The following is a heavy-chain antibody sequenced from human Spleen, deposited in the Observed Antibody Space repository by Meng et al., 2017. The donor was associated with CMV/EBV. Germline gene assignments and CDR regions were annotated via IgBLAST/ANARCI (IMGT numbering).Heavy chain of an antibody. CDR3: AHRQYDASGSYPTFDC. Sequence: SGPTLVKPTQTLTLTCSFSGFSLTSHGVGVGWIRQPPGKALEWLALIYWNDDKRYSPSLENRVTITKDTSKKQVVLTMTNMDPVDTGTYYCAHRQYDASGSYPTFDCWGQGTLVTVSS. CDR2: IYWNDDK. D-gene: IGHD3-10*01. V-gene: IGHV2-5*01. CDR1: GFSLTSHGVG. J-gene: IGHJ4*02.